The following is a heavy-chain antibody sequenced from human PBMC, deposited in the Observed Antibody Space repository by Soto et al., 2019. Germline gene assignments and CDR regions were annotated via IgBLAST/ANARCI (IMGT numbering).Heavy chain of an antibody. V-gene: IGHV4-39*01. D-gene: IGHD2-21*02. CDR2: IYYSVRT. Sequence: PSETLSLTCILSGESISSSSYYWGWIRQPPGKGLEWIGSIYYSVRTYYNPSFKSRVTISIDTSKNQFSLKLSSVTATDTAVYYCARQRTTVVTQAYFDHWGQGALVTVSS. J-gene: IGHJ4*02. CDR3: ARQRTTVVTQAYFDH. CDR1: GESISSSSYY.